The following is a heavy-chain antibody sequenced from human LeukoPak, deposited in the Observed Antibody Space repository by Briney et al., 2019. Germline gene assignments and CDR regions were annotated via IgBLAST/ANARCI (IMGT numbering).Heavy chain of an antibody. CDR3: ARELGGGCHFD. CDR1: GYSISNGHY. Sequence: SETLSLTCTVSGYSISNGHYWGWIRQTPGKGLEWIGSIYHSGSTYYNPSLKSRVTISVDTSKNQFSLRLSSVTAADTAVYYCARELGGGCHFDWGQGTLVTVSS. D-gene: IGHD3-16*01. CDR2: IYHSGST. J-gene: IGHJ4*02. V-gene: IGHV4-38-2*02.